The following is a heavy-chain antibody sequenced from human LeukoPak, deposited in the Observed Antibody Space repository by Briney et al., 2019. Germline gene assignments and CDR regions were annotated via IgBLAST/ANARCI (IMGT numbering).Heavy chain of an antibody. J-gene: IGHJ4*02. CDR2: IYTSGST. Sequence: PSETLSLTCTVSGGSISSGSYYWSWIRQPAGKGLEWIGRIYTSGSTNYNPSLKSRVTISVDTSKNQFSLKLSSVTAADTAVYYCARLGEWELPDYWGQGTLVTVSS. CDR3: ARLGEWELPDY. V-gene: IGHV4-61*02. D-gene: IGHD1-26*01. CDR1: GGSISSGSYY.